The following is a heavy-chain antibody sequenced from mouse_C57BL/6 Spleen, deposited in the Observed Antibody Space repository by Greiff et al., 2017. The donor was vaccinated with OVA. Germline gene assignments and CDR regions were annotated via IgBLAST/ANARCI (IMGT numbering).Heavy chain of an antibody. J-gene: IGHJ2*01. CDR3: ARGDYYGSSLDY. CDR1: GYSFTDYN. Sequence: EVKLMESGPELVKPGASVKISCKASGYSFTDYNMNWVKQSNGKSLEWIGVINPNYGTTSYNQKFKGKATLTVDQSSSTAYMQLNSLTSEDSAVYYCARGDYYGSSLDYWGQGTTLTVSS. V-gene: IGHV1-39*01. CDR2: INPNYGTT. D-gene: IGHD1-1*01.